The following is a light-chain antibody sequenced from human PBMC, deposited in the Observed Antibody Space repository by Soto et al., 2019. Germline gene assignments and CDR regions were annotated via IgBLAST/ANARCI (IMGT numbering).Light chain of an antibody. CDR3: QSFDSSLSGPSFV. Sequence: QSVLTQPPSVSGAPGQRVTISCTGSSSNIRAGYDVHWYQQLPGTAPKLLIYGNTNRPSGVPDRFSGSKSGTSASLAITGLQAEDEADYYCQSFDSSLSGPSFVFGTGTMLTVL. V-gene: IGLV1-40*01. CDR2: GNT. J-gene: IGLJ1*01. CDR1: SSNIRAGYD.